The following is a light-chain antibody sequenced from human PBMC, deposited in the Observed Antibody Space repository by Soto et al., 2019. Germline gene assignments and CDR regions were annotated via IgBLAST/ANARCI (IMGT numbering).Light chain of an antibody. J-gene: IGKJ1*01. CDR3: QQYGSSPWT. CDR1: QFVSTN. CDR2: GAS. V-gene: IGKV3-15*01. Sequence: ELVMTQSPATLSVSPGDGATLSCRASQFVSTNLAWYQQRPGQAPRLLIYGASTRAIGVPARFSGSGSGTEFTLTISSLQSEDFAVYYCQQYGSSPWTFGQGTKVEIK.